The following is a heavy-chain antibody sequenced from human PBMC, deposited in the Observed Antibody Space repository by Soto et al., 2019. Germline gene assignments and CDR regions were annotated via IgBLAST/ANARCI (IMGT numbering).Heavy chain of an antibody. CDR2: IKEDGSDK. CDR3: VGVSLAGS. D-gene: IGHD6-19*01. Sequence: EVQLVDSGGGLVQPGGSLRLSCVASGFHFSAYWMSWVRQAPGKGLEWVANIKEDGSDKYYVDSVKGRFTISRDNAKNSLYLQMNCRRAEDTAVYYCVGVSLAGSWGQGTLVTVSS. CDR1: GFHFSAYW. J-gene: IGHJ4*02. V-gene: IGHV3-7*01.